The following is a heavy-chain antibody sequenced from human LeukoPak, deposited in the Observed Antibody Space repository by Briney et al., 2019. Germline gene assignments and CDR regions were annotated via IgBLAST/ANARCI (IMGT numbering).Heavy chain of an antibody. V-gene: IGHV4-59*01. Sequence: PSETLSLTCTVSCGSISSYYWSWIRQPPGKGLEWIGYIYYSGSTNYNPSLKSRVTISVDTSKNQFSLKLSAVTAADTAVYYCARGLPTNNWFDPWGQGTLVTVSS. CDR2: IYYSGST. CDR3: ARGLPTNNWFDP. J-gene: IGHJ5*02. CDR1: CGSISSYY. D-gene: IGHD4/OR15-4a*01.